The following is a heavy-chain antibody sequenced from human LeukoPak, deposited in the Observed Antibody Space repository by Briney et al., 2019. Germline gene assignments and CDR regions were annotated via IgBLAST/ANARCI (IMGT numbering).Heavy chain of an antibody. D-gene: IGHD6-13*01. CDR2: ISWNSGSI. CDR1: GFTFDDYA. Sequence: GRSLRLSCAASGFTFDDYAMHWVRQAPGKGLEWVSGISWNSGSIGYADSVKGRFTISRDNAKNSLYLQMNSLRAGDTALYYCAKDMRYSSSWLFDYWGQGTLVTVSS. V-gene: IGHV3-9*01. CDR3: AKDMRYSSSWLFDY. J-gene: IGHJ4*02.